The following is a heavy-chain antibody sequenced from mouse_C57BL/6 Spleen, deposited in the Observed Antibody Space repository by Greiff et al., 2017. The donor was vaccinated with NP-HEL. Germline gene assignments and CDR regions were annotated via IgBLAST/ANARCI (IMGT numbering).Heavy chain of an antibody. D-gene: IGHD1-1*01. V-gene: IGHV1-85*01. Sequence: VQLQQSGPELVKPGASVKLSCKASGYTFTSYDINGVKQRPEQGLEWIGCIYPRDGSTKYNEKFKGKATLTVDTSSSTAYMQLHSLTSEDSAVSFSARCITTVGEGYFDDWGTGTTVTVSS. CDR3: ARCITTVGEGYFDD. CDR2: IYPRDGST. J-gene: IGHJ1*03. CDR1: GYTFTSYD.